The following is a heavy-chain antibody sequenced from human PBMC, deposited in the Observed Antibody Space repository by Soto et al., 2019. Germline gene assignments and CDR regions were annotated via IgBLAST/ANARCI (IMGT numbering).Heavy chain of an antibody. Sequence: QVQLVQSGVEVKKPGASVQVSCRASGNTFNSHFMHWVRQAPGQGLEWMGMINPDGTTVTFAQKFPGRVAMSRDTFTTTVFLDLGSPASGDTGVYFCARTSLGGAPTLYLLGQGTLVSVSS. D-gene: IGHD1-26*01. V-gene: IGHV1-46*02. CDR1: GNTFNSHF. CDR2: INPDGTTV. J-gene: IGHJ5*02. CDR3: ARTSLGGAPTLYL.